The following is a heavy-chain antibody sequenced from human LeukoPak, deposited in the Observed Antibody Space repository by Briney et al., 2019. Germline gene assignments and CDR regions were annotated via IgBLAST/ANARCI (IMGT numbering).Heavy chain of an antibody. Sequence: KASGTLSLTCTVSGDSISNNKWWNWVRQPPGKGLEWIGEIFHSGFINYNPSLNSRLTISVDKSTNQFSLKLRSVTAADTAVYYCAKSDSLGYWYFDDWGQGTLVTVSS. J-gene: IGHJ4*02. D-gene: IGHD3-22*01. CDR3: AKSDSLGYWYFDD. CDR2: IFHSGFI. CDR1: GDSISNNKW. V-gene: IGHV4-4*02.